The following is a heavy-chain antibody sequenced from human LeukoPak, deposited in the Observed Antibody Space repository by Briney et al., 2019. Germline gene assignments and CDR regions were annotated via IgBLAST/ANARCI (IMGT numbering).Heavy chain of an antibody. D-gene: IGHD5-18*01. J-gene: IGHJ4*02. CDR3: ARHTAMVTGFDY. CDR2: IYYSGST. Sequence: SETLSLICTVSGGSISSSSYYWGWIRQPPGKGLEWIGSIYYSGSTYYNPSPKSRVTISVDMSKNQFSLKLSSVTAADTAVYYCARHTAMVTGFDYWGQGTLVTVSS. CDR1: GGSISSSSYY. V-gene: IGHV4-39*01.